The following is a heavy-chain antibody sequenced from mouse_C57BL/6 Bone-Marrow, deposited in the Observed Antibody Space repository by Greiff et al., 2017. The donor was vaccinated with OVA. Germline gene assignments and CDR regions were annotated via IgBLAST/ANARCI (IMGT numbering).Heavy chain of an antibody. V-gene: IGHV3-6*01. J-gene: IGHJ3*01. D-gene: IGHD3-1*01. Sequence: DVKLVESGPGLVKPSQSLSLTCSVTGYSITSGYYWNWIRQFPGNKLEWMGYISYDGSNNYNPSLKNRISITRDTSKNQFFLKLNSVTTEDTATYYCARGGATWFAYWGQGTLVTVSA. CDR1: GYSITSGYY. CDR2: ISYDGSN. CDR3: ARGGATWFAY.